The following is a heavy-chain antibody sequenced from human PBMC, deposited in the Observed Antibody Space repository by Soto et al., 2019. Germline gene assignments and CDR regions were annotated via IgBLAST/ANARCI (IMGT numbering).Heavy chain of an antibody. CDR2: INPSGGST. CDR1: GYSYTSYY. Sequence: TSVKVSCEASGYSYTSYYMHWVRQAPEQGLEWMGIINPSGGSTSYAQKFQGRVTMTRDTSTSTVYMELSSLRSEDTAVYYCAREAARLPNYYYYYYMDVWGKGTTVTVS. J-gene: IGHJ6*03. CDR3: AREAARLPNYYYYYYMDV. D-gene: IGHD6-6*01. V-gene: IGHV1-46*03.